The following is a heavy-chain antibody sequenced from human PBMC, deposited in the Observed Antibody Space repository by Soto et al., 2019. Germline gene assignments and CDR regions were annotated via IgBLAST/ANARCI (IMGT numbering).Heavy chain of an antibody. CDR2: ISGSGGST. CDR1: GFTFSSYA. J-gene: IGHJ5*02. Sequence: VGSLNLSCAASGFTFSSYAMSWVRQAPGKGLEWVSAISGSGGSTYYADSVKGRFTISRDNSKNTLYLQINSLRAEDTAVYYCAKVGGSSGRKLNWFAPWAQEPLVTFSS. D-gene: IGHD6-25*01. CDR3: AKVGGSSGRKLNWFAP. V-gene: IGHV3-23*01.